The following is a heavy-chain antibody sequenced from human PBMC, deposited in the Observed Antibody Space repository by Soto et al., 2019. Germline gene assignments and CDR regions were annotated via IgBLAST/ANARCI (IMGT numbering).Heavy chain of an antibody. Sequence: GGSLRLSCAASGFTFSSYGMHWVRQAPGKGLEWVAVISYDGSNKYYADSVKGRFTISRDNSKNTLYLQMNSLRAEDTAVYYCTPGIAAAGTSYFDYWGQGTLVTVSS. CDR3: TPGIAAAGTSYFDY. V-gene: IGHV3-30*03. CDR1: GFTFSSYG. J-gene: IGHJ4*02. CDR2: ISYDGSNK. D-gene: IGHD6-13*01.